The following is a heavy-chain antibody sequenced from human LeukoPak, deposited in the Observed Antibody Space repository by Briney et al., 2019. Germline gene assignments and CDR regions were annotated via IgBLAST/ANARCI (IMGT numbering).Heavy chain of an antibody. Sequence: SQTLSLTCAVSGGSISSGGYSWSWIRQPPGKGLEWIGYIYHSGSTYYNPSLKSRVTISVDRSKNQFSLKLSSVTAADTAVYYCASRYYYGSGSYVHYYGMDVWGQGTTVTVSS. J-gene: IGHJ6*02. V-gene: IGHV4-30-2*01. CDR1: GGSISSGGYS. CDR2: IYHSGST. CDR3: ASRYYYGSGSYVHYYGMDV. D-gene: IGHD3-10*01.